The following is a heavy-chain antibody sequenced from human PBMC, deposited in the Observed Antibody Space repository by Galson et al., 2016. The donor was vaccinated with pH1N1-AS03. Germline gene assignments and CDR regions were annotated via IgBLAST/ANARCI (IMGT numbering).Heavy chain of an antibody. D-gene: IGHD6-13*01. CDR1: GYSISSGYY. Sequence: ETLSLTCSVSGYSISSGYYWGWIRQPPGKGLEWIGSIYHSGSTYYNPSLKSRITISVDTSKNQFSLNLCSVTAADTAVYYCAREGAAADPDDSWGRCTLVTVSS. CDR2: IYHSGST. J-gene: IGHJ4*02. V-gene: IGHV4-38-2*02. CDR3: AREGAAADPDDS.